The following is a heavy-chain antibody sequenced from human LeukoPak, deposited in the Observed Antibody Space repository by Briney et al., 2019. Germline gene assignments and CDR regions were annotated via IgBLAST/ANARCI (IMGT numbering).Heavy chain of an antibody. Sequence: GGSLRLSCAASGFTFSSYAMSWVRQAPGKGLEWVSAISGSGGSTYYADSVEGRFTISRDNSKNTLYLQMNSLRAEDTAVYYCAKDQGGCSSTSCYARGVDGSWGQGTLVTVSS. V-gene: IGHV3-23*01. CDR1: GFTFSSYA. CDR2: ISGSGGST. D-gene: IGHD2-2*01. J-gene: IGHJ4*02. CDR3: AKDQGGCSSTSCYARGVDGS.